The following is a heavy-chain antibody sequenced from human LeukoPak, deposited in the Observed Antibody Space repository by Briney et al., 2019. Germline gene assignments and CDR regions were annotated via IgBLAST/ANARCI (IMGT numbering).Heavy chain of an antibody. V-gene: IGHV3-7*01. CDR2: IKQDGSEK. J-gene: IGHJ4*02. D-gene: IGHD2/OR15-2a*01. CDR1: GFTFSSYW. CDR3: ARDRVLLSTSPLDY. Sequence: GGSLRLSCAASGFTFSSYWMSWVRQAPGKGLEWVANIKQDGSEKYYVDSVKGRFTISRDNAKNSLYLQMNSLRAEDTAVYYCARDRVLLSTSPLDYWGQGTLVAVSS.